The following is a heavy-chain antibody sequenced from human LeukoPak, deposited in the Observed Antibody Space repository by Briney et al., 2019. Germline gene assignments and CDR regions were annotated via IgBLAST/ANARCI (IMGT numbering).Heavy chain of an antibody. Sequence: GGSLRLSCTGSGFTFSSYTIHWVRQAPGKGLEWVSSISSSSSYIYYADSVKGRFTISRDNAKNSLYLQMNSLRAEDTAVYYCARERRYFDLLFDPWGQGTLVTVSS. CDR3: ARERRYFDLLFDP. CDR1: GFTFSSYT. J-gene: IGHJ5*02. D-gene: IGHD3-9*01. CDR2: ISSSSSYI. V-gene: IGHV3-21*01.